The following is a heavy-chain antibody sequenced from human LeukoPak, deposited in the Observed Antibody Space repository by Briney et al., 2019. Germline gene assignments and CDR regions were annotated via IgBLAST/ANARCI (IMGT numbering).Heavy chain of an antibody. CDR2: IKQDGSEK. D-gene: IGHD3-16*02. J-gene: IGHJ4*02. CDR1: GFTFSNAW. Sequence: GGSLRLSCAASGFTFSNAWMSWVRQAPGKGLEWVANIKQDGSEKYYVDSGKGRFTIARDNAKNSLYLQMNSLRAEDTAVYYCARLRLGELSFDYWGQGTLVTVSS. V-gene: IGHV3-7*01. CDR3: ARLRLGELSFDY.